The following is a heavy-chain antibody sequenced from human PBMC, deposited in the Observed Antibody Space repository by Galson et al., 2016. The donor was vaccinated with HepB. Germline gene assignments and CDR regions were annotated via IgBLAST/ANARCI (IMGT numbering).Heavy chain of an antibody. CDR1: EFNISSYW. V-gene: IGHV3-7*01. Sequence: SLRLSCAASEFNISSYWMNWVRQVPGKGLEWVAKIRDDGSEHYSADSAKGRFTISRDNAKNSLFLQMTSLRVEDTAVYFCARMPPLRVYWYLDLWGRGTVVTVSS. CDR2: IRDDGSEH. CDR3: ARMPPLRVYWYLDL. D-gene: IGHD3-10*01. J-gene: IGHJ2*01.